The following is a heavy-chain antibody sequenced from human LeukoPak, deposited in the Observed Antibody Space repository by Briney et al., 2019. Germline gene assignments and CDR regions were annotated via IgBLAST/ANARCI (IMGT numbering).Heavy chain of an antibody. CDR1: GFTFSSYG. Sequence: QPGGSLRLSCAASGFTFSSYGMHWVRQAPGKGLEWVAFIRYGGSNKYYADSVKGRFTISRDNSKNSLYLQMNSLRAEDTAVYYCAKDLPQNRYDILTGPDYWGQGTLVTVSS. V-gene: IGHV3-30*02. CDR2: IRYGGSNK. CDR3: AKDLPQNRYDILTGPDY. D-gene: IGHD3-9*01. J-gene: IGHJ4*02.